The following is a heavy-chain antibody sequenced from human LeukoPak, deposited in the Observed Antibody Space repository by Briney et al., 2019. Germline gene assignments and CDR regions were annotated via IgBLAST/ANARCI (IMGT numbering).Heavy chain of an antibody. CDR2: ISSGSTYI. V-gene: IGHV3-21*01. J-gene: IGHJ3*02. Sequence: GRSLRLSCAASGFTFSTYTMHWVSQAPGKGLEWVSSISSGSTYIYYADSVKGRFTISRDNTKNSLYLQMNSLRAEDTAVYYCTREGVDVFDIWGQGTMVTVSS. CDR3: TREGVDVFDI. CDR1: GFTFSTYT. D-gene: IGHD3-10*01.